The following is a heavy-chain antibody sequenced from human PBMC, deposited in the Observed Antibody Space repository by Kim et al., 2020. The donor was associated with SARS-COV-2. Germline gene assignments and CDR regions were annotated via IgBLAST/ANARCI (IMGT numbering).Heavy chain of an antibody. CDR2: ISAYNGNT. V-gene: IGHV1-18*01. CDR3: ARGPFPYYDFWSGYYSGRFDP. J-gene: IGHJ5*02. D-gene: IGHD3-3*01. Sequence: ASVKVSCKASGYTFTSYGISWVRQAPGQGLEWMGWISAYNGNTNYAQKLQGRVTMTTDTSTSTAYMELRSLRSDDTAVYYCARGPFPYYDFWSGYYSGRFDPWGQGTLVTVSS. CDR1: GYTFTSYG.